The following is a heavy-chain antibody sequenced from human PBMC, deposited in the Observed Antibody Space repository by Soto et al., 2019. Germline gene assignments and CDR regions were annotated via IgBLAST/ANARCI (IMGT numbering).Heavy chain of an antibody. CDR1: GFTFSNAW. Sequence: GGSLRLSCAASGFTFSNAWMNWVRQAPGKGLEWVGRIKSKTDGGTTDYAAPVKGRFTISRDDSKNTLYLQMNSLKTEDTAVYYCTTDPITMMPYDAFDIWGQGTMVTVSS. J-gene: IGHJ3*02. CDR3: TTDPITMMPYDAFDI. CDR2: IKSKTDGGTT. V-gene: IGHV3-15*07. D-gene: IGHD3-22*01.